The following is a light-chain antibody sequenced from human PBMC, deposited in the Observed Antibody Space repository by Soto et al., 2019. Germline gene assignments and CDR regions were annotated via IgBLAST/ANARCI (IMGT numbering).Light chain of an antibody. V-gene: IGKV3-15*01. Sequence: DRVMTQSPATLSVSPGEKATLSCRASQSVRSNLAWYQQKPGQAPRLLIYGTSTRATGIPARFSGSGSGTEFTLTISSLQSEDFAIYHCQQYNNWPVTFGGGTKVEIK. CDR3: QQYNNWPVT. CDR1: QSVRSN. CDR2: GTS. J-gene: IGKJ4*01.